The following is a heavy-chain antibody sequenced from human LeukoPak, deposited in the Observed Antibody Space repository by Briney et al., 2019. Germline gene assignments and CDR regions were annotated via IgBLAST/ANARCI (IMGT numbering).Heavy chain of an antibody. Sequence: SVKVSCKASGGTFSSYAISWVRQAPGQGLEWMGGIIPIFGTANYAQKFQGRVTITADKSTSTAYMELSSLRSEDTAVYYCARGGYCSSTSCLFDYWSQGTLVTVSS. J-gene: IGHJ4*02. CDR2: IIPIFGTA. CDR1: GGTFSSYA. D-gene: IGHD2-2*01. CDR3: ARGGYCSSTSCLFDY. V-gene: IGHV1-69*06.